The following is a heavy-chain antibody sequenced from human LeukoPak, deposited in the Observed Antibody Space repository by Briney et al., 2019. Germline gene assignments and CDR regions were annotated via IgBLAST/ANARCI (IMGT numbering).Heavy chain of an antibody. J-gene: IGHJ4*02. CDR3: TSYQGLLWFGEFPFDY. D-gene: IGHD3-10*01. V-gene: IGHV3-15*01. Sequence: PGGSLRLSCAASGFTFSNAWMSWVRQAPGKGLEWVGRIKSKTDGGTTDYAAPVKGRFTISRDDSKNTLYLQMNSLKTEDTAVYYCTSYQGLLWFGEFPFDYWGQGTPVTVSS. CDR2: IKSKTDGGTT. CDR1: GFTFSNAW.